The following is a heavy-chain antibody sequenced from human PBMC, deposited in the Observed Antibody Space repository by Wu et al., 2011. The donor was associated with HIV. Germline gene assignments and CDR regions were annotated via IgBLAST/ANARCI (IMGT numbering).Heavy chain of an antibody. V-gene: IGHV1-2*02. CDR2: INPNSGDT. D-gene: IGHD1-26*01. Sequence: GASVKVSCKAFWIHLSPNXEINWVRQATGQGLEWMGWINPNSGDTNYAQKFQGRVTLTRDTSISTAYMELIRLRSDDTAVYYCARWVGASCWFDPWGQGTLVTVSS. J-gene: IGHJ5*02. CDR3: ARWVGASCWFDP. CDR1: IHLSPNXE.